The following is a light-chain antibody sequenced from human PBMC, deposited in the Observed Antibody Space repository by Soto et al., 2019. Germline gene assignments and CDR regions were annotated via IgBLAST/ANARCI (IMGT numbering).Light chain of an antibody. Sequence: QSVLTQPPSASGTPGQWVSISCSGASSNIGTNTVNWCHHLPGRAPKLLIFSNDSRPSGVPARFSCSKTATYAALATSGRLSAEEADYYCATWYDSRNAVVFGGGTKVTVL. J-gene: IGLJ2*01. CDR3: ATWYDSRNAVV. CDR1: SSNIGTNT. V-gene: IGLV1-44*01. CDR2: SND.